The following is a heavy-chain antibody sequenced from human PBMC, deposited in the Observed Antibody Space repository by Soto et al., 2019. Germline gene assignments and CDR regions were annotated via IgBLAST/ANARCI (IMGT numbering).Heavy chain of an antibody. Sequence: QVQLVESGGGVVQPGRSLRLSCAASGFTFSSYAMHWVRQAPGKGLEWVAVISYNGSNKYYADSVKGRFTIFRDNSKNPLYLQMNSLRADDTAVYYCAREESLSGKGRHNWFDPGGQGTLVTVSS. CDR3: AREESLSGKGRHNWFDP. J-gene: IGHJ5*02. CDR2: ISYNGSNK. CDR1: GFTFSSYA. V-gene: IGHV3-30-3*01. D-gene: IGHD2-15*01.